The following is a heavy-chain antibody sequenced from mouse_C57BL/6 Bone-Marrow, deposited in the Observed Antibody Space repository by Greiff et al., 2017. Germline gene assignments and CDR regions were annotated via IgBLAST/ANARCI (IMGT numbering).Heavy chain of an antibody. Sequence: VQLQQPGAELVKPGASVKLSCKSSGYTFTSYYMSWVKQRPGQGLEWIGGINPSNGGTNFNEKFKSKATLTADKSSNTAYMQLSSLTSEDSAVYYSSRSGYGVFAYWGQGTLVTVSA. J-gene: IGHJ3*01. CDR3: SRSGYGVFAY. D-gene: IGHD1-1*02. CDR2: INPSNGGT. CDR1: GYTFTSYY. V-gene: IGHV1S81*02.